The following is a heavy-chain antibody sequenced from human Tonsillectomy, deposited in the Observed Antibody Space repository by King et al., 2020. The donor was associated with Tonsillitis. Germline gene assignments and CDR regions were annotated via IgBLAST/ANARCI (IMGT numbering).Heavy chain of an antibody. V-gene: IGHV1-2*06. Sequence: VQLVESGAEVKKPGASVKLSCKPAGYSFTDYFIHWVRQASGQGPEWMGRATHYSQNFQGRVSMTIDTSTTTVYMELSSLRPEDTAVYYCVREREGGLFDYWGQGTLVAVSS. J-gene: IGHJ4*02. CDR1: GYSFTDYF. D-gene: IGHD3-16*01. CDR3: VREREGGLFDY. CDR2: AT.